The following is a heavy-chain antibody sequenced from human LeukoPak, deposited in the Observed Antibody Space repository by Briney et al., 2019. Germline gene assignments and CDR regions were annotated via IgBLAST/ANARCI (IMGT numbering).Heavy chain of an antibody. CDR1: GGSISSGDNY. J-gene: IGHJ4*02. Sequence: SETLSLTCTVSGGSISSGDNYWSWIRQPPGKGLEWIGYIYYSGSTYYNPSLKSRVTLSVDTSKNQFSLKLSSMSAADTAVYYCARGDLYSSSWYNWGQGTLVTVSS. V-gene: IGHV4-30-4*08. CDR3: ARGDLYSSSWYN. D-gene: IGHD6-13*01. CDR2: IYYSGST.